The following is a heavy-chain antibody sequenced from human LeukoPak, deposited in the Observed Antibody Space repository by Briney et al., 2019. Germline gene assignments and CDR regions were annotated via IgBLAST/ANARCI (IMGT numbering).Heavy chain of an antibody. V-gene: IGHV3-21*01. CDR2: ISSSGSYI. J-gene: IGHJ5*02. CDR3: AGRSAIAARRIFDP. CDR1: GFTFSSYS. Sequence: PGGSLRLSCAASGFTFSSYSMNWVRQAPGKGLEWVSSISSSGSYIYYADSVKGRFTISRDNAKNSLYLQMNSLRAEDTAVYYCAGRSAIAARRIFDPWGQGTLVTVSS. D-gene: IGHD6-6*01.